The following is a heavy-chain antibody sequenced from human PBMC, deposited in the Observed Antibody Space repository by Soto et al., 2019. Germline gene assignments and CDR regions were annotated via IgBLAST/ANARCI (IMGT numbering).Heavy chain of an antibody. CDR1: GGTXTSYA. J-gene: IGHJ2*01. V-gene: IGHV1-69*13. Sequence: SXMVSFRASGGTXTSYAISLGRQAPGQGLEWIGGIIPIFGTANYEQKLQGRVTITAYESTRKAYIELSNLRSEETAVYYWASSILVGATPYWYFDLWGRGNLVTVSP. D-gene: IGHD1-26*01. CDR2: IIPIFGTA. CDR3: ASSILVGATPYWYFDL.